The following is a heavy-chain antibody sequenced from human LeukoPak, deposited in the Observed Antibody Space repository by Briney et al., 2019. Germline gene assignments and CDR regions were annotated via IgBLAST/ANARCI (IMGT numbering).Heavy chain of an antibody. CDR1: GFTFSSYG. CDR3: AKDRRSLTYSYGSTPSDY. J-gene: IGHJ4*02. V-gene: IGHV3-30*18. Sequence: PGGSLRLSCAASGFTFSSYGMHWVRQAPGKGLEWVTVISYDGSNKYYADSVKGRFTISRDNSKNTLYLQTNSLRAEDTAVYYCAKDRRSLTYSYGSTPSDYWGQGTLVTVSS. D-gene: IGHD5-18*01. CDR2: ISYDGSNK.